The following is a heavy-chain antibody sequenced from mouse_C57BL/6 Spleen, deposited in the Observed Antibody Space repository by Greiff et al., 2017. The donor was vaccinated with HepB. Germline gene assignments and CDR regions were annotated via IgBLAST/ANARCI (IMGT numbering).Heavy chain of an antibody. D-gene: IGHD1-2*01. J-gene: IGHJ1*03. V-gene: IGHV5-17*01. CDR1: GFTFSDYG. Sequence: EVKLMESGGGLVKPGGSLKLSCAASGFTFSDYGMHWVRQAPEKGLEWVAYISSGSSTIYYADTVKGRFPISRDNAKNTLFLQMTSLRSEDTAMYYCARRSYYGPWYFDVWGTGTTVTVSS. CDR2: ISSGSSTI. CDR3: ARRSYYGPWYFDV.